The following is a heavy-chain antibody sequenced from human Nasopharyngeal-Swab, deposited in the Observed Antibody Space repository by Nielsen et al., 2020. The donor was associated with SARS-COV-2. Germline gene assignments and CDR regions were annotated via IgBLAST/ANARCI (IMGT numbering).Heavy chain of an antibody. J-gene: IGHJ4*02. D-gene: IGHD2-15*01. CDR2: ISGAGDIT. Sequence: GGSLRLSCAATGFSFRDCAMSWVRQAPGKGLEWVSTISGAGDITNYADSVKGRVTIFRDNSRDTVYLRMNTPRAEDTALYYCTKGGRSWNSEFDSWGQGTLVTVSS. CDR3: TKGGRSWNSEFDS. CDR1: GFSFRDCA. V-gene: IGHV3-23*01.